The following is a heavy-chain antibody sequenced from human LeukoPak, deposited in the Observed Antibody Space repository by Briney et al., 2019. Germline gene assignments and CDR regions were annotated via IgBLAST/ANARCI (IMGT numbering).Heavy chain of an antibody. CDR1: GFTFSNAW. J-gene: IGHJ6*04. CDR3: TTLWSLSLEWLDV. V-gene: IGHV3-15*01. D-gene: IGHD3-3*01. CDR2: IKSKTDGGTT. Sequence: KAGGSLRLSCAASGFTFSNAWMSWVRQAPGKGLEWVGRIKSKTDGGTTDYAAPVKGRFTISRDDSKNTLYLQMNSLKTEDTAVYYCTTLWSLSLEWLDVWGKGTTVTVSS.